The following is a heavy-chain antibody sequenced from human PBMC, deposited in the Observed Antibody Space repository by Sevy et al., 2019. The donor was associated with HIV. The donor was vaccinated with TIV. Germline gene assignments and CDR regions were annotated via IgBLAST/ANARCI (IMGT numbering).Heavy chain of an antibody. CDR1: GNTLTQLS. Sequence: ASVKVSCKVSGNTLTQLSMHWVRQVPGKGLEWMGSFDPEDDERIYAQKFQGRVTMTEDTSTDTGYMELSSLKSEDTAVYYCATTKDYYENSGDPFDYWGQGTLVTVSS. V-gene: IGHV1-24*01. CDR2: FDPEDDER. D-gene: IGHD3-22*01. J-gene: IGHJ4*02. CDR3: ATTKDYYENSGDPFDY.